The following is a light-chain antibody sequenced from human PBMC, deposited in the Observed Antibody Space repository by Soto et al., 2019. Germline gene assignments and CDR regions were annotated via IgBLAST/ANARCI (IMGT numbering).Light chain of an antibody. V-gene: IGLV1-51*01. Sequence: QSVLTQPPSVSAAPGQKVTISCSGSNSNIGKNYVSWYQQLPGTAPKLLIYDNNKRPSGIPDRFSGSKSGTSATLGITGLQSGDEADYYCGTWDSSLSAVVFGGGTKVTVL. CDR1: NSNIGKNY. J-gene: IGLJ2*01. CDR3: GTWDSSLSAVV. CDR2: DNN.